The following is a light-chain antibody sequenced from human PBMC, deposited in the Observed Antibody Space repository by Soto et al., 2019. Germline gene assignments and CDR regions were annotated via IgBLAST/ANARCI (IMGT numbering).Light chain of an antibody. V-gene: IGKV3-20*01. Sequence: MVLTQSPATLSLSPGERATLSCRARQSVSSSYLAWYQQKPSQAPRLLIYGASSRATGIPDRFSGSGSVTDFTLTISRLEPEDFAVYYCQQYDNSPMFTFGQGTKLEIK. CDR2: GAS. J-gene: IGKJ2*01. CDR1: QSVSSSY. CDR3: QQYDNSPMFT.